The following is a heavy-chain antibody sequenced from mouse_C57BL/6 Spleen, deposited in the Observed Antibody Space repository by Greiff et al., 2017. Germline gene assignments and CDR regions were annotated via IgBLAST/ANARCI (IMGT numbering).Heavy chain of an antibody. CDR1: GYTFTSYG. Sequence: VQLQQSGAELARPGASVKLSCKASGYTFTSYGISWVKQRTGQGLEWIGEIYPRSGNTYYNEKFKGKATLTADKSSSTAYMELRSLTSEDSAVYFCARPRDLDYGSSLWYFDVWGTGTTVTVSS. J-gene: IGHJ1*03. CDR2: IYPRSGNT. CDR3: ARPRDLDYGSSLWYFDV. D-gene: IGHD1-1*01. V-gene: IGHV1-81*01.